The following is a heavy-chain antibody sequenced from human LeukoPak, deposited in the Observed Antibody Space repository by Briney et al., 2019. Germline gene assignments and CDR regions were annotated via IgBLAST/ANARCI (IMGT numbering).Heavy chain of an antibody. V-gene: IGHV1-2*02. CDR2: INPNSGGT. D-gene: IGHD3-10*01. CDR1: GYTFTGYY. CDR3: AREESMVRGVIYYYYYGMDV. J-gene: IGHJ6*02. Sequence: ASVKVSCKASGYTFTGYYMHWVRQAPGQGLEWMGWINPNSGGTNYAQKFQGRVTITRDTSISTAYMELSRLRSDDTAVYYCAREESMVRGVIYYYYYGMDVWGQGNTVTVSS.